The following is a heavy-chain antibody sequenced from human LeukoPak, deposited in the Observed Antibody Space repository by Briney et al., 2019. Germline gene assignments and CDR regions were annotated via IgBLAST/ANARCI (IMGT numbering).Heavy chain of an antibody. CDR2: ISWNSGSI. CDR3: AKALIHSGSYYNNPFDY. V-gene: IGHV3-9*01. Sequence: TGGSLRLSCAASGFTFDDYAMHWVRQAPGKGLEWVSGISWNSGSIGYADSVKGRFTISRDNSKNTLYLQMNSLRAEDTAVYYCAKALIHSGSYYNNPFDYWGQGTLVTVSS. CDR1: GFTFDDYA. J-gene: IGHJ4*02. D-gene: IGHD3-10*01.